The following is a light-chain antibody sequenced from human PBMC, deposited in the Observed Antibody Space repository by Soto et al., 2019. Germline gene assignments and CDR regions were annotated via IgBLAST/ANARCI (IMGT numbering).Light chain of an antibody. Sequence: QSVLTQPPSVSGAPGQRVTISCTGSSSNIGAGYDVHWYRQVPGTAPKLLIFGNTNRPSGVPDRFSGSKSGTSASLAITGLQAEDEADYYCQSYDTSLSGFYVFGTGTKVTIL. CDR3: QSYDTSLSGFYV. J-gene: IGLJ1*01. V-gene: IGLV1-40*01. CDR1: SSNIGAGYD. CDR2: GNT.